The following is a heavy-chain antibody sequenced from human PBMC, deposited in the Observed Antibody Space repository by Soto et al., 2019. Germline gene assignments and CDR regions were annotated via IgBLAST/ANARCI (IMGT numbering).Heavy chain of an antibody. J-gene: IGHJ4*02. Sequence: SETLSLTCTVSGGSISSYYWSWIRQPPGKGLEWIGYIYYSGSTNYNPSLKSRVAISVDTSKNQFSLKLSSVTAADTAVYYCARESPVGSDYWSQGTLVTVSS. D-gene: IGHD1-26*01. CDR3: ARESPVGSDY. V-gene: IGHV4-59*01. CDR2: IYYSGST. CDR1: GGSISSYY.